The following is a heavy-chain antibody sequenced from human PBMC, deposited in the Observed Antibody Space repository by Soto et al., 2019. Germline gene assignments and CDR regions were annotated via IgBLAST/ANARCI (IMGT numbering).Heavy chain of an antibody. CDR1: GFTFSSDV. CDR3: AKGLEADRYDY. J-gene: IGHJ4*02. D-gene: IGHD6-13*01. V-gene: IGHV3-30*18. Sequence: QVQLVESGGGVVQPGKSLRLSCAASGFTFSSDVMHWVRQAPGKGLEWVAVISYDGSNKYYADSVKGRFTISRENSKNALYLHMNILRAEEPAVYYCAKGLEADRYDYWGQGPLVTFS. CDR2: ISYDGSNK.